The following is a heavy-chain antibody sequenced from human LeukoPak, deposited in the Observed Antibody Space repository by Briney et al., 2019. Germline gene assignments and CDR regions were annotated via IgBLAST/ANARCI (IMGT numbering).Heavy chain of an antibody. J-gene: IGHJ4*02. CDR1: GGTFSSYS. D-gene: IGHD3-22*01. V-gene: IGHV1-69*06. Sequence: SVKVSCKASGGTFSSYSVSWVRLTPGQGLEWLGGIIPVFGTTTYAQKFQAKVTMTADKSTNTAYLEISSLTSDDTAVYYCARCSPGDSSNFYAVLQYWGQGTQVTVST. CDR2: IIPVFGTT. CDR3: ARCSPGDSSNFYAVLQY.